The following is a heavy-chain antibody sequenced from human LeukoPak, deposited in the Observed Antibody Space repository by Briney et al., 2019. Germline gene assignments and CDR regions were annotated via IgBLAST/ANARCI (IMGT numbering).Heavy chain of an antibody. CDR1: GFTFSDYY. D-gene: IGHD3-22*01. CDR3: ARGSYYYDSSGYYMDV. Sequence: PGGSLRLSCAASGFTFSDYYMSWIRQAPGKGLEWVSYISSSGSTIYYAASVKGRFTISRDNAKNSLYLQMNSLRAEDTAVYYCARGSYYYDSSGYYMDVWGKGTTVTVSS. CDR2: ISSSGSTI. V-gene: IGHV3-11*04. J-gene: IGHJ6*03.